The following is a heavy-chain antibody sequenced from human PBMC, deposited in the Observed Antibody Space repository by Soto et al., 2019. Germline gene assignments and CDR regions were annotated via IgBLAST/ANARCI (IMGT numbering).Heavy chain of an antibody. D-gene: IGHD3-22*01. CDR1: GFTFDEYA. Sequence: EVQLVESGGGVVRPGGSLRLSCAASGFTFDEYALTWVRQAPGKGLEWVAGINLNGGSKGYADSVKGRFTISRDNAKSSLYLQMNNLRAEDTAFYFCARATQSYYDTSGYYAYVHWGQGAQVTVSS. V-gene: IGHV3-20*04. CDR2: INLNGGSK. J-gene: IGHJ4*02. CDR3: ARATQSYYDTSGYYAYVH.